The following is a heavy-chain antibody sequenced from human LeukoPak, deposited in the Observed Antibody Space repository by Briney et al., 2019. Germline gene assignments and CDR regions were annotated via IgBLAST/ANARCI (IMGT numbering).Heavy chain of an antibody. D-gene: IGHD3-10*01. CDR1: GYTFTSYD. CDR2: ISAYNGNT. CDR3: ARDERAGSGSYKYYYYGMDV. V-gene: IGHV1-18*04. J-gene: IGHJ6*04. Sequence: ASVKVSCKASGYTFTSYDISWVRQAPGQGLEWMGWISAYNGNTNYAQKLQGRVTMTTDTSTSTAYMELRSLRSDDTAVYYCARDERAGSGSYKYYYYGMDVWGKGTTVTVSS.